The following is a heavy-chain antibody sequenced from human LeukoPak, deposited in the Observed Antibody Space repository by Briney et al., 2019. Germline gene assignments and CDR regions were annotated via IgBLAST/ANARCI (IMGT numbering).Heavy chain of an antibody. CDR3: ARYRGSSRWYECDC. V-gene: IGHV3-7*01. J-gene: IGHJ4*02. D-gene: IGHD6-19*01. Sequence: GGSLRLSCAASGFTSSSYWMSWVRQAPGKGLEWVANIKQDGSEKYYVDSVKGRFTISRDNAKNSLYLQMNSLRAEDTAVYYCARYRGSSRWYECDCWGQGTLVTVSS. CDR2: IKQDGSEK. CDR1: GFTSSSYW.